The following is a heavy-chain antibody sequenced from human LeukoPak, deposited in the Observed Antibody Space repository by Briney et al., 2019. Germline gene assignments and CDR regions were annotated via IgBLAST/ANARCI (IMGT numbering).Heavy chain of an antibody. Sequence: PGGSLRLSCAASGFTVSSNYMSWVRQAPGKGLEWVSVIYSGGSTYYADSVKGRFTISRDNSKNTLYLQMNSLRAEDTAVYYCARSDSSGWSEGAFDIWGQGTMVAVSS. J-gene: IGHJ3*02. CDR3: ARSDSSGWSEGAFDI. CDR1: GFTVSSNY. D-gene: IGHD6-19*01. CDR2: IYSGGST. V-gene: IGHV3-66*02.